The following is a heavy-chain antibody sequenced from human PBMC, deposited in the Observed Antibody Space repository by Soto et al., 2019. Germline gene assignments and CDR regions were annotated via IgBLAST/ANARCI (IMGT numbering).Heavy chain of an antibody. CDR1: GGSISSGDYY. Sequence: SETLSLTCTVSGGSISSGDYYWSWIRQPPGKGLEWIGYTYYSGSTYYNPSLKSRVTISVDTSKNQFSLKLSSVTAADTAVYYCARGDPPYYYDSSGYYLDYFGYWGQGTLVTVLL. D-gene: IGHD3-22*01. J-gene: IGHJ4*02. CDR3: ARGDPPYYYDSSGYYLDYFGY. CDR2: TYYSGST. V-gene: IGHV4-30-4*01.